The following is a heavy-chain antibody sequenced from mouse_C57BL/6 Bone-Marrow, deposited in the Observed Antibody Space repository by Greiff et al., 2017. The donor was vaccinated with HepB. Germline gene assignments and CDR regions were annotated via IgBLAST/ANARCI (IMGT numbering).Heavy chain of an antibody. CDR1: GYTFTSYG. CDR2: IYPRSGNT. Sequence: QVQLKESGAELARPGASVKLSCKASGYTFTSYGISWVKQRTGQGLEWIGEIYPRSGNTYYNEKFKGKATLTADKSSSTAYMELRSLTSEDSAVYFCARREGDSPYYFDYWGQGTTLTVSS. V-gene: IGHV1-81*01. CDR3: ARREGDSPYYFDY. D-gene: IGHD3-3*01. J-gene: IGHJ2*01.